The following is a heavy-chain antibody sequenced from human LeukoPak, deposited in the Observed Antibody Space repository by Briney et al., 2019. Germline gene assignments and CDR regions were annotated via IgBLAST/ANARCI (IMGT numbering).Heavy chain of an antibody. CDR1: GYTFTGYY. D-gene: IGHD3-22*01. V-gene: IGHV1-2*02. Sequence: GASVKVSCKASGYTFTGYYMHWVRQAPGQGLEWMGWINPNSGGTNYAQKFQGRVTMTRDTSISTAYMELSRLRSDDTAVYYCARDYSITMIVGYFDYWGQGTLVTVSS. J-gene: IGHJ4*02. CDR3: ARDYSITMIVGYFDY. CDR2: INPNSGGT.